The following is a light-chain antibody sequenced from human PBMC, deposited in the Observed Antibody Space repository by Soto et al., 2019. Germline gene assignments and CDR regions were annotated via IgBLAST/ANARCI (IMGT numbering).Light chain of an antibody. V-gene: IGLV1-40*01. CDR3: QSYGSSLSGVV. CDR1: SSNIGAGYD. Sequence: QSVLTQPPSVSGAPGQRVTISCTGSSSNIGAGYDVHWYQQLPGTAPKLLIYGNNNRPSGVPDRFSGSKSGTSDSLAITGLQAEDEADYYCQSYGSSLSGVVFGGGTKLTVL. J-gene: IGLJ2*01. CDR2: GNN.